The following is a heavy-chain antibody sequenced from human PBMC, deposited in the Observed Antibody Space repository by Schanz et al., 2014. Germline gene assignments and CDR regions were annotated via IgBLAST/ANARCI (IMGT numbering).Heavy chain of an antibody. D-gene: IGHD1-26*01. CDR3: AKELYSGSHYGWFDP. J-gene: IGHJ5*02. V-gene: IGHV3-23*01. CDR2: ISGSGGST. CDR1: GFTFRNYA. Sequence: VQLLESGGGLVQPGGSLKLSCSASGFTFRNYALSWVRQAPGKGLAWVSAISGSGGSTYYADSVKGRFTISRDNSNHTLYLQMNSLRADDTAVYYCAKELYSGSHYGWFDPWGQGTLLTVSS.